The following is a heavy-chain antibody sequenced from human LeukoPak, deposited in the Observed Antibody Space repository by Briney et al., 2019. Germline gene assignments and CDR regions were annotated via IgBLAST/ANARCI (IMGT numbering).Heavy chain of an antibody. CDR2: INPSGGST. CDR3: ARELERWLQLNAFDI. J-gene: IGHJ3*02. CDR1: GYTFTSYY. D-gene: IGHD5-24*01. V-gene: IGHV1-46*01. Sequence: ASVKVSCKASGYTFTSYYMHWVRQAPGQGLEWMGIINPSGGSTSYAQKFQGRVTMTRDTSTSIVYMELSSLRSEDTAVYYCARELERWLQLNAFDIWGQGTMVTVSS.